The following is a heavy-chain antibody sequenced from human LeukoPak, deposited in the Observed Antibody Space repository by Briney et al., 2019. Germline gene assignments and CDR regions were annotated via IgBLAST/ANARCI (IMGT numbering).Heavy chain of an antibody. D-gene: IGHD1-14*01. J-gene: IGHJ3*02. CDR3: ARGPGDFDASDI. Sequence: GGSLRLSCAASGFTFSSNWMSWVRQAPGKGLEWVANVKQDGSEKYYVDSVKGRFTISRDNGKNSLYLQMNSLRAEDTAVYYCARGPGDFDASDIWGQGTMVTVSS. V-gene: IGHV3-7*01. CDR2: VKQDGSEK. CDR1: GFTFSSNW.